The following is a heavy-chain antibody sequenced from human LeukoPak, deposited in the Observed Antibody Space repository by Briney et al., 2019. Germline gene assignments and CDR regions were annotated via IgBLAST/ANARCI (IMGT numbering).Heavy chain of an antibody. CDR1: GFTFSGSA. CDR2: IRSKANSYAT. D-gene: IGHD3-3*01. Sequence: GGSLRLSCAASGFTFSGSAMHWVRQASGKGLEWVGRIRSKANSYATAYAASVKGRFTISRDDSKNTAYLQMNSLKTEDTAVYYCTRGTIFGYYYMDVWGKGTTVTVSS. V-gene: IGHV3-73*01. CDR3: TRGTIFGYYYMDV. J-gene: IGHJ6*03.